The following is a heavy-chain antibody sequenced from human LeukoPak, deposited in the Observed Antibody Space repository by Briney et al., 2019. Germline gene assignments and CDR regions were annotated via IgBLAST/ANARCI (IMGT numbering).Heavy chain of an antibody. CDR2: INQDGSET. V-gene: IGHV3-7*04. Sequence: QPGGSLRLSCSASGFTFSSYCMRWVRQAPGKGLEWVAKINQDGSETYYVVSVKGRFTISRDNAKNSLLLQMSNLRAEGTAVYYCARVPATVKADQWGQGTLVTVSS. CDR3: ARVPATVKADQ. J-gene: IGHJ4*02. CDR1: GFTFSSYC. D-gene: IGHD6-25*01.